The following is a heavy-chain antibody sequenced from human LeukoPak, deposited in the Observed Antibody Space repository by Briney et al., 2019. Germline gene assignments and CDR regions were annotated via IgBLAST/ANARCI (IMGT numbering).Heavy chain of an antibody. J-gene: IGHJ3*02. D-gene: IGHD5-12*01. V-gene: IGHV4-59*01. CDR3: ARDAAVDNAFDI. CDR2: IYYSGST. CDR1: GDSISNYY. Sequence: SETLSLTCTVSGDSISNYYWSWIRQPPGKGLEWIGYIYYSGSTNYNPSLKSRVTISVDTSKNQFSLKLSSVTAADTAVYYCARDAAVDNAFDIWGQGTMVTVSS.